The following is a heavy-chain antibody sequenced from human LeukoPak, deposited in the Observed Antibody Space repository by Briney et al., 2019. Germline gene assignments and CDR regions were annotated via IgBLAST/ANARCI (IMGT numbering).Heavy chain of an antibody. Sequence: ASVKVSCKASGYTFTGYYMHWVRQAPGQGLEWMGWINPNSGGTNYAQKLQGRVTMTTDTSTSTAYMELRSLRSDDTAVYYCAREGDGGRMVGTFFFWGQGTLVTVSS. CDR1: GYTFTGYY. CDR3: AREGDGGRMVGTFFF. V-gene: IGHV1-2*02. CDR2: INPNSGGT. J-gene: IGHJ4*02. D-gene: IGHD1-14*01.